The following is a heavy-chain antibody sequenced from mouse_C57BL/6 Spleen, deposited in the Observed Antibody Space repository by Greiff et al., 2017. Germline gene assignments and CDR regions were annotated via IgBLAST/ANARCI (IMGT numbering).Heavy chain of an antibody. CDR1: GFTFSSYA. V-gene: IGHV5-4*01. CDR2: ISDGGSYT. J-gene: IGHJ2*01. CDR3: ARESGYDDY. D-gene: IGHD2-2*01. Sequence: VQLKESGGGLVKPGGSLKLSCAASGFTFSSYAMSWVRQTPEKRLEWVATISDGGSYTYYPDNVKGRFTISRDNAKNNLYLQMSHLKSEDTAMYYCARESGYDDYWGQGITLTVSS.